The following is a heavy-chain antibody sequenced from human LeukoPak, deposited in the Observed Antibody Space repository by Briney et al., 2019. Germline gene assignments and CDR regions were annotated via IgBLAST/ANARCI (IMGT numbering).Heavy chain of an antibody. CDR3: ASIKYGGLFGDFDY. CDR2: IIPIFGTA. V-gene: IGHV1-69*01. Sequence: SSVKVSCKASGGTFSSYAISWVRQAPGQGLEWMGGIIPIFGTANYAQKFQGRVTITADESTSTAYMELSRLRSDDTAVYYCASIKYGGLFGDFDYWGQGTLVTVSS. D-gene: IGHD2-21*01. J-gene: IGHJ4*02. CDR1: GGTFSSYA.